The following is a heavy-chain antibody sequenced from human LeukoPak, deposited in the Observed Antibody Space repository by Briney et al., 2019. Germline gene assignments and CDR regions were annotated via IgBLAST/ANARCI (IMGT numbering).Heavy chain of an antibody. J-gene: IGHJ5*02. D-gene: IGHD3-22*01. Sequence: SETLSLTCTVSGGSISSSSYYWGWIRQPPGKGLEWIGYIYYSGSTNYNPSLKSRVTISVDTSKNQFSLKLSSVTAADTAVYYCARGLLGDYYDSSDPWFDPWGQGTLVTVSS. CDR3: ARGLLGDYYDSSDPWFDP. V-gene: IGHV4-61*05. CDR1: GGSISSSSYY. CDR2: IYYSGST.